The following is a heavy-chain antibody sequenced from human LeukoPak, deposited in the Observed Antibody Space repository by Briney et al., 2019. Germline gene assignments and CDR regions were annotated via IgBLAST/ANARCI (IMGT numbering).Heavy chain of an antibody. CDR2: TWSDGRSE. CDR3: ARDRGNDYFDS. CDR1: GFIFSTYT. V-gene: IGHV3-33*08. J-gene: IGHJ4*02. Sequence: GGSLRLSCAASGFIFSTYTMHWVRQAPGKRLEWLTFTWSDGRSEYYADSVKGRFSVSRDNSKNTVYLQIDSLRVEDTAVYYCARDRGNDYFDSWGQGTLVTVSS.